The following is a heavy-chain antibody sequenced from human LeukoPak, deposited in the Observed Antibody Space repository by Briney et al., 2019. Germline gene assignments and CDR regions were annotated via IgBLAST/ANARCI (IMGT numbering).Heavy chain of an antibody. Sequence: PGGSLRLSCAASGFTVSSNYMSWVRQAPGKGLEWASVIYSGGSTYYADSVKGRFTISRDNSKNTLYLQMNSLRAEDTAVYYCASTNYYDSSGYGYWGQGTLVTVSS. D-gene: IGHD3-22*01. CDR1: GFTVSSNY. J-gene: IGHJ4*02. V-gene: IGHV3-53*01. CDR3: ASTNYYDSSGYGY. CDR2: IYSGGST.